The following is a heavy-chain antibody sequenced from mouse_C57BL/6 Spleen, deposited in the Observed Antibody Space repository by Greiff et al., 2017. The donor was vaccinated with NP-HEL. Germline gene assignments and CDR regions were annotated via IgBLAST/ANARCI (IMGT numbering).Heavy chain of an antibody. CDR2: IDPSDSET. D-gene: IGHD1-1*01. CDR3: ARVVAPYYFDY. J-gene: IGHJ2*01. CDR1: GYTFTSYW. V-gene: IGHV1-52*01. Sequence: VQLQQPGAELVRPGSSVKLSCKASGYTFTSYWMHWVKQRPIQGLEWIGNIDPSDSETHYNQKFKDKATLTVDKSSSTAYMQLSSLTSEDSAVYYCARVVAPYYFDYWGQGTTLTVSS.